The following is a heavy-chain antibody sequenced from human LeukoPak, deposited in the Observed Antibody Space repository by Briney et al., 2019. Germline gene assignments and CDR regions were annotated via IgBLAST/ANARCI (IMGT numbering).Heavy chain of an antibody. CDR2: ISGDGATT. CDR1: GFTFSNYA. Sequence: PGGSLRLSCAATGFTFSNYAMSWVRQAPGKGLEWGSSISGDGATTFYADSVKGRFTMSRDNSKNTLYVQMDSLRAEDTAVYYCAKQGGGTHDYWGQGTLVTVSS. J-gene: IGHJ4*02. V-gene: IGHV3-23*01. D-gene: IGHD1-26*01. CDR3: AKQGGGTHDY.